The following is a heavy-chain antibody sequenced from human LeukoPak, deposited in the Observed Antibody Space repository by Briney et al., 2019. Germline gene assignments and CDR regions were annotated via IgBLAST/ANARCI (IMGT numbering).Heavy chain of an antibody. D-gene: IGHD6-13*01. Sequence: PGGSLRLSCAASGFTFSTYSMNWVRQAPGKGLEWVSSITSKSNYIYYADSVKGRFTISRDNAKNSLWLQMNSLRAEDTAVYYCARNGQSEQQLVLGDGFDIWGQGTMVTVSS. CDR1: GFTFSTYS. CDR2: ITSKSNYI. J-gene: IGHJ3*02. CDR3: ARNGQSEQQLVLGDGFDI. V-gene: IGHV3-21*01.